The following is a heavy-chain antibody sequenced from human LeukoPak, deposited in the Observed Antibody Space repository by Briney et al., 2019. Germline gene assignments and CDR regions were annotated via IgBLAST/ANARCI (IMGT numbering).Heavy chain of an antibody. CDR3: ARENSGWYTYWYYYMDV. D-gene: IGHD6-19*01. CDR2: IYPSGST. V-gene: IGHV4-61*02. J-gene: IGHJ6*03. Sequence: TLSLTCTVSGDSISSDSYCWSWIRHSAGKGLEWIGRIYPSGSTNYNPSLKSRVTMSVDTSKNQFSLKLTSVTAADTALYYCARENSGWYTYWYYYMDVWGKGTTVTISS. CDR1: GDSISSDSYC.